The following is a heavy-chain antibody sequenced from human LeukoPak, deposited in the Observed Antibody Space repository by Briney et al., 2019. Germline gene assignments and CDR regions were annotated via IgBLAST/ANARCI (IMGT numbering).Heavy chain of an antibody. Sequence: ASVKVSCKASGYTFTSYGIGWVRQAPGQGLEWMGWITAYNGNRKYAQKFQDRVTMTTDTSTSTAYMVVTTLRSDDTAVYYCATVGGPDEYWGQGTLVTVSS. V-gene: IGHV1-18*01. CDR2: ITAYNGNR. CDR3: ATVGGPDEY. D-gene: IGHD3-16*01. J-gene: IGHJ4*02. CDR1: GYTFTSYG.